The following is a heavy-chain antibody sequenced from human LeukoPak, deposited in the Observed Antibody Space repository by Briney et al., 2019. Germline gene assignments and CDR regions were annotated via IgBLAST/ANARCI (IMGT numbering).Heavy chain of an antibody. V-gene: IGHV1-2*02. Sequence: ASVKVSCKACGYTFTGYYMHWVRQAPGQGLEWMGWINPNSGGTNYAQKFQGRVTMTRDTSISTAYMELSSLRSDDTAVYYCARDLGDTYGSVGDFDYWGQGTLVTVSS. J-gene: IGHJ4*02. CDR1: GYTFTGYY. D-gene: IGHD3-10*01. CDR2: INPNSGGT. CDR3: ARDLGDTYGSVGDFDY.